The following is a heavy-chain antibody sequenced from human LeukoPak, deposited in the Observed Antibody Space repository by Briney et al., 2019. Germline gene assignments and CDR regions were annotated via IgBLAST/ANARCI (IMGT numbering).Heavy chain of an antibody. V-gene: IGHV5-51*01. CDR3: ARRLGGADVFDI. Sequence: GESLKISCKISGYKLTNNWIGWVRQMPGKGLEWMGIIYPGDSDSKYSRSFQGQVTTSADKSINTAYLQWSSLKASDSAMYYCARRLGGADVFDIWGQGTMVTVSS. J-gene: IGHJ3*02. CDR2: IYPGDSDS. CDR1: GYKLTNNW. D-gene: IGHD3-16*01.